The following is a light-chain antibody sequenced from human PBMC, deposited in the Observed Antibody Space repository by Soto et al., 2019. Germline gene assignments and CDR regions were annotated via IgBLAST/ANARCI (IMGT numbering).Light chain of an antibody. Sequence: DIVMTQSPLSLPVTPGEPASISCRSSQSLLHRSGYNYLDWYLQKPGQSPQLLIYLNSNRASGVPDRFSGSGSGTDFTLKISRVEAEDVGVYYCMQALQTPYTFGQGTKLEIK. CDR2: LNS. J-gene: IGKJ2*01. V-gene: IGKV2-28*01. CDR3: MQALQTPYT. CDR1: QSLLHRSGYNY.